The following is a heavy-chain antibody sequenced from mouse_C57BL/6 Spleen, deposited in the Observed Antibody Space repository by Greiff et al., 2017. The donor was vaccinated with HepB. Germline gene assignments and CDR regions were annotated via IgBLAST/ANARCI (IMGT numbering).Heavy chain of an antibody. J-gene: IGHJ4*01. D-gene: IGHD2-3*01. V-gene: IGHV1-22*01. Sequence: EVQRVESGPELVKPGASVKMSCKASGYTFTDYNMHWVKQSHGKSLEWIGYINPNNGGTSYNQKFKGKATLTVNKSSSTAYMELRSLTSEDSAVYYCASWWDGYLYAMDYWGQGTSVTVSS. CDR1: GYTFTDYN. CDR3: ASWWDGYLYAMDY. CDR2: INPNNGGT.